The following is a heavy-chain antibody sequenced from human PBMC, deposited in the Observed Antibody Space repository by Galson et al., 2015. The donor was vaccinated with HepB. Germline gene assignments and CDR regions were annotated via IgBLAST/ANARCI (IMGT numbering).Heavy chain of an antibody. CDR3: AKGNYDFWSGYHQTTYYYYYGMDV. CDR2: IWYDGSNK. Sequence: SLRLSCAASGFTFSSYGMHWVRQAPGKGLEWVAVIWYDGSNKYYADSVKGRSTISRDNSKNTLYLQMNSLRAEDTAVYYCAKGNYDFWSGYHQTTYYYYYGMDVWGQGTTVTVSS. J-gene: IGHJ6*02. CDR1: GFTFSSYG. V-gene: IGHV3-33*06. D-gene: IGHD3-3*01.